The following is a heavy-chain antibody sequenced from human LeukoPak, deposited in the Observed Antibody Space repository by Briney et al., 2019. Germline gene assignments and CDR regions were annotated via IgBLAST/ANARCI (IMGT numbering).Heavy chain of an antibody. CDR3: ARDLLVTRRLDP. Sequence: GGSLRLSCAISGFTPTTAWMTWVRQAPGKGLEWVADIRQDGSDKYYVDSVKGRFIISRDNAKKSVSLHMNNLRVEDTAVYYCARDLLVTRRLDPWGQGTLVTVSS. D-gene: IGHD2-8*02. V-gene: IGHV3-7*01. CDR1: GFTPTTAW. CDR2: IRQDGSDK. J-gene: IGHJ5*02.